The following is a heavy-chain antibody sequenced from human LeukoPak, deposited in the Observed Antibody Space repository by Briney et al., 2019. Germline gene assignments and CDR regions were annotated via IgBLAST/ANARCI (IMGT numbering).Heavy chain of an antibody. D-gene: IGHD4-17*01. J-gene: IGHJ4*02. CDR2: LYSGGTT. CDR1: GFTFSSYA. Sequence: GGSLRLSCAASGFTFSSYATHWVRQAPGKGLEWVSVLYSGGTTYYADSVKGRFTISRDNSKNTLYLQMNSLRAEDTAVYYCAKHGDSGLNNFDYWGQGTLVTVSS. V-gene: IGHV3-66*04. CDR3: AKHGDSGLNNFDY.